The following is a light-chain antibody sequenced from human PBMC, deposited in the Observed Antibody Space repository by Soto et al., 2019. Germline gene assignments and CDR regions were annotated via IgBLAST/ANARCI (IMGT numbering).Light chain of an antibody. V-gene: IGKV1-5*01. CDR3: LQYNSYSPYT. CDR1: QRISNW. CDR2: DAS. J-gene: IGKJ2*01. Sequence: DVQMTQSPSTLSASVGDRVTITCRASQRISNWLAWYLQKPGNAPKLLIYDASSLESGVSSRFSGSGSETDFTFTISSLQPDDSATYYCLQYNSYSPYTFGQGTKVEI.